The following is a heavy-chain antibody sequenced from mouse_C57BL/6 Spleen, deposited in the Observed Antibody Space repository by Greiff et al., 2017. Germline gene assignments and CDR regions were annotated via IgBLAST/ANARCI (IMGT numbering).Heavy chain of an antibody. D-gene: IGHD2-5*01. CDR3: ARIYSNYDYAMDY. CDR1: GYTFTDYY. J-gene: IGHJ4*01. CDR2: INPYNGGT. Sequence: EVQLQQSGPVLVKPGASVKMSCKASGYTFTDYYMNWVKQSHGKSLEWIGVINPYNGGTSYNQKFKGKATLTVDKSSSTAYMELNSLTSEDSAVYYCARIYSNYDYAMDYWGQGTSVTVSS. V-gene: IGHV1-19*01.